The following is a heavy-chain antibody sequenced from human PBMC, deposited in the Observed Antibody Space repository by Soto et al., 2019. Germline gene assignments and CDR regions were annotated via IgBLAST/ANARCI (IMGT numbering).Heavy chain of an antibody. J-gene: IGHJ4*02. V-gene: IGHV1-3*01. CDR2: INAGNGNT. D-gene: IGHD3-16*01. CDR3: ARGLDYDYIWGSSYYFDY. CDR1: GYTFTSYA. Sequence: ASVKVSCKASGYTFTSYAMHWVRQAPGQRLEWMGWINAGNGNTKYSQKFQGRVTITRDASASTAYMELSSLRSEVTAVYYCARGLDYDYIWGSSYYFDYWGRGTLVTVSS.